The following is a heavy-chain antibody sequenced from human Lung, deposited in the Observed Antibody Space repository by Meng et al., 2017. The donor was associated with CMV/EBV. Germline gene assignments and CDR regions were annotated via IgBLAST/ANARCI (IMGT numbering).Heavy chain of an antibody. V-gene: IGHV3-23*01. CDR3: AKMGSGGDSYYFDY. Sequence: VQLLESGXDLVQPGGSLRVSCVGSEFTFSSYAMSWVRQAPGKGLEWVSIISDNGGGIYYADSVKGRFTISRDNSENTVYMQMNSLRAEDTAVYYCAKMGSGGDSYYFDYWGQGTLVTVSS. CDR1: EFTFSSYA. J-gene: IGHJ4*02. D-gene: IGHD2-21*01. CDR2: ISDNGGGI.